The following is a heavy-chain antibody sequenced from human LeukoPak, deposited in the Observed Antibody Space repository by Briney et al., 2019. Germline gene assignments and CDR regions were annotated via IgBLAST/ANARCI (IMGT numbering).Heavy chain of an antibody. D-gene: IGHD3-10*01. Sequence: GASVKVSCKASGYTFTSYGISWVRQAPGQGLEWMGWISAYNGNTNYAQKFQGRVTMTRDTSISTAYMELSRLRSDDTAVYYCARDLGYYGSEFDYWGQGTLVTVSS. CDR1: GYTFTSYG. CDR3: ARDLGYYGSEFDY. V-gene: IGHV1-18*01. J-gene: IGHJ4*02. CDR2: ISAYNGNT.